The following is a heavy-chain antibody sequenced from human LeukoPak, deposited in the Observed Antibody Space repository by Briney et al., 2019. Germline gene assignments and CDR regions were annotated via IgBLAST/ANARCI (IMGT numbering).Heavy chain of an antibody. D-gene: IGHD1-14*01. V-gene: IGHV3-11*01. CDR3: ARGITTTLSLDP. CDR2: ISDSGASI. J-gene: IGHJ5*02. CDR1: GFTFSDYY. Sequence: GGSLRLSCATSGFTFSDYYMTWIRQAPGKGLEWVSFISDSGASIYYADSALGRFTISRDNANNSLYLHMNSLRAEDTAIYNCARGITTTLSLDPWGQGTLVSVSS.